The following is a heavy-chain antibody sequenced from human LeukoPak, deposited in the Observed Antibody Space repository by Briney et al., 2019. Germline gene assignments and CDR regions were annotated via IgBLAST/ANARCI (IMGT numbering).Heavy chain of an antibody. CDR1: GYTFTVYY. V-gene: IGHV1-2*02. D-gene: IGHD2-2*01. J-gene: IGHJ4*02. CDR2: INPNSGGT. CDR3: ARDQSVVPAAIVDY. Sequence: ASVKVSFTGSGYTFTVYYMHWVRQAPGQGLEWVGGINPNSGGTNYAQKFQGRVTMTRDTYISTAYMELSRLRSDDTAVYYCARDQSVVPAAIVDYWGQGTLVTVSS.